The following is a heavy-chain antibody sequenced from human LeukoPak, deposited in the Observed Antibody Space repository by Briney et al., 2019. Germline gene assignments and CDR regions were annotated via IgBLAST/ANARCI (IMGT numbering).Heavy chain of an antibody. Sequence: GGSLRLSCAASGFTFSSYWMSWVRQAPGKGLEWVANIKQDGSEKYYVDSVKGRFTISKDNAKNSLYLQMNSLRAEDTAVYYCARLGFVNWFDPWGQGTQVTVSS. J-gene: IGHJ5*02. D-gene: IGHD3-10*01. CDR1: GFTFSSYW. V-gene: IGHV3-7*01. CDR3: ARLGFVNWFDP. CDR2: IKQDGSEK.